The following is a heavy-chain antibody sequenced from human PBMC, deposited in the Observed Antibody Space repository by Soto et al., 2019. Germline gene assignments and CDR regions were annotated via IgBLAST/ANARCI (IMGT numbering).Heavy chain of an antibody. CDR1: GFTFSGSA. V-gene: IGHV3-73*01. Sequence: EVQLVESGGGLVHTGGSLKLSCAASGFTFSGSAMHWVRQASGKGLEWVGRIRSKANSYATAYAASVKGRFTISRDSSKNAAYLQMNSLKTEDTAVYYWTRHARGIAAREDYWGQGTLVTVSS. J-gene: IGHJ4*02. CDR3: TRHARGIAAREDY. D-gene: IGHD6-6*01. CDR2: IRSKANSYAT.